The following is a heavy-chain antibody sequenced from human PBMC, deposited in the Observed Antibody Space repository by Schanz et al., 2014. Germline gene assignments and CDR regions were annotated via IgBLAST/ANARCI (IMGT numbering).Heavy chain of an antibody. CDR2: ISGSGGST. CDR1: GFTFRNYG. CDR3: ARGRTFDY. J-gene: IGHJ4*02. V-gene: IGHV3-23*04. Sequence: EVQLVESGGGLVQPGGSLRLSCAASGFTFRNYGMSWVRQAPGQGLEWVSAISGSGGSTYYADSVKGRFTISRDNSKDTLYLQMSGLTSEDTAVYYCARGRTFDYWGQGTLXNVAS.